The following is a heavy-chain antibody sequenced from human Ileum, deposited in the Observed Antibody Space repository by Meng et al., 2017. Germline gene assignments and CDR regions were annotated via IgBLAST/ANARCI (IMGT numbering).Heavy chain of an antibody. V-gene: IGHV3-9*03. CDR1: GFTFGAYA. CDR2: INWNGGGI. J-gene: IGHJ4*02. Sequence: SLKISCAASGFTFGAYAMHWVRQAPGKGLEWVSGINWNGGGIDYADSVKGRFTISRDNAKSSLYLEMNSLTAEDMALYYCARGRNGWSKGACDYWGQGTLVTVSS. CDR3: ARGRNGWSKGACDY. D-gene: IGHD6-19*01.